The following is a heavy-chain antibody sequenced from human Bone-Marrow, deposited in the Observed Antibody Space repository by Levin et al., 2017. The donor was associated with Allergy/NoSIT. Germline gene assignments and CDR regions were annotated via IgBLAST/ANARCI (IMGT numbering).Heavy chain of an antibody. CDR1: GYTFTTYA. Sequence: EASVKVSCKASGYTFTTYAMQWVRQAPGQGLEWMGWISTNTGNPGYAQGFRGRFVFSLDTSASTAYLQINNLETEDTAVYYCARAIGTCSSTTCYLAYWGQGTLVTVSS. D-gene: IGHD2-15*01. V-gene: IGHV7-4-1*02. CDR3: ARAIGTCSSTTCYLAY. J-gene: IGHJ4*02. CDR2: ISTNTGNP.